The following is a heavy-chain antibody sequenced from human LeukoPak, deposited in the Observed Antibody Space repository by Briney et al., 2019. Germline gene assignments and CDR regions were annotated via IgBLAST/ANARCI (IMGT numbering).Heavy chain of an antibody. J-gene: IGHJ4*02. V-gene: IGHV5-51*01. Sequence: GESLKISGKGSGYSFASYWIGWVRQMPGKGLEAMGIIYPGDSDSRYSPSFQGQVTISADKSISTAYLQWSSLKASDTAIYYCARRERWLQGSDYWGQGTLVTVSS. D-gene: IGHD5-24*01. CDR3: ARRERWLQGSDY. CDR1: GYSFASYW. CDR2: IYPGDSDS.